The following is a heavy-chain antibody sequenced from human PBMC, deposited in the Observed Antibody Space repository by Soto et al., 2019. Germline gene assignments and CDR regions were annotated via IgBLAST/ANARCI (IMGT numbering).Heavy chain of an antibody. Sequence: ASETLSLTCTVSGAALSSGGYFYTWVRQPPGKGLGWLGYIYYSGGTNYNPSLKSRVTTSLDKSKSQFSLRLISVTAADTAVYYCTREQSDDNYFDPWGQGTLVTVSS. CDR2: IYYSGGT. J-gene: IGHJ5*02. D-gene: IGHD6-19*01. CDR3: TREQSDDNYFDP. CDR1: GAALSSGGYF. V-gene: IGHV4-61*08.